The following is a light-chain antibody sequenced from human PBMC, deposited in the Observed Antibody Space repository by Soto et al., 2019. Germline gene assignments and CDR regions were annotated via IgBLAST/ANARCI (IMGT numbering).Light chain of an antibody. V-gene: IGKV3-20*01. CDR1: QTISNNY. CDR2: AAS. J-gene: IGKJ1*01. Sequence: EIVLTQSPGTLSLSPGEGATLSCRASQTISNNYLAWYQRKPGQAPRLLIYAASTRATGIPDRFSGSGSGADFTLTVNRLEPEDFAVYYCQQYGTSPRTFGQGTKVEI. CDR3: QQYGTSPRT.